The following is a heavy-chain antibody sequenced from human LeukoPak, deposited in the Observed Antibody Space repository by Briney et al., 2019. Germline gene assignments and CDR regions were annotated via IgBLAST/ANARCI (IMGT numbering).Heavy chain of an antibody. J-gene: IGHJ4*02. CDR3: ARDPSNTSGRYTYFDY. Sequence: ASVKVSCKASGYTFTSYDFNWVRQAPGQGLEWMGWISAFNGETHYAQNLQGRVTMTTDTSTSTAYMELRSLRSDDTAVYYCARDPSNTSGRYTYFDYWGQGTLVTVSS. CDR2: ISAFNGET. CDR1: GYTFTSYD. V-gene: IGHV1-18*01. D-gene: IGHD3-16*02.